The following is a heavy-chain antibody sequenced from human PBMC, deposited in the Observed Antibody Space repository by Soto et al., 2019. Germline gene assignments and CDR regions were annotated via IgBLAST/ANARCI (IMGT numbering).Heavy chain of an antibody. CDR2: IYYSGGT. J-gene: IGHJ3*02. V-gene: IGHV4-39*01. CDR3: ARPGSGRFGDAFDI. Sequence: QLQLQESGPGLVKPSDTLSLTCTVSGGSISSSSYYWGWIRQPPGKGLEWIGSIYYSGGTYYNPSLKSRVTIAVDTSQTLFSLNLSSVTAADTAVYYCARPGSGRFGDAFDIWGQGTMVTVSS. CDR1: GGSISSSSYY. D-gene: IGHD6-19*01.